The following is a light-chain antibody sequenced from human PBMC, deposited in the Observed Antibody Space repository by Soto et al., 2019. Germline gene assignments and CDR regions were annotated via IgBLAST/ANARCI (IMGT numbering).Light chain of an antibody. J-gene: IGKJ4*01. Sequence: EKLLTQSPAALSVSPGERATISCGATHSVRNKLAWYSQTPGQTPRLLIYDASTRATDILARVSGRGAGTDCTRTISSLLSADVAVDDCHQYYKLPLTFGGGTKV. CDR1: HSVRNK. CDR2: DAS. CDR3: HQYYKLPLT. V-gene: IGKV3-15*01.